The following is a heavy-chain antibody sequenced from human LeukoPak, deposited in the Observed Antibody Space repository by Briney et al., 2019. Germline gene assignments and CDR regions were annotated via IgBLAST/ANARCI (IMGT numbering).Heavy chain of an antibody. J-gene: IGHJ3*02. CDR1: GLSFSNYG. D-gene: IGHD1-1*01. V-gene: IGHV3-30*02. CDR3: ARPRTTGIRPDAFDI. Sequence: GGSLRLSCAASGLSFSNYGMHWVRQAPGKGLEWVAFVRFDGSNKYYADSVKGRFTISRDNAKNSLYLQMNSLRAEDTAVYYCARPRTTGIRPDAFDIWGQGTMVTVSS. CDR2: VRFDGSNK.